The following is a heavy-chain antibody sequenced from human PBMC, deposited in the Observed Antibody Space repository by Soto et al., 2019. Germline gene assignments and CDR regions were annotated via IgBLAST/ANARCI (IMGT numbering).Heavy chain of an antibody. CDR3: ARAYGSGYMDV. Sequence: QVQLQESGPGLVKPSQTLSLTCTVSGGSISSGGYYWSWIRQHPGKGLEWIGYIYYSGSTYDNPSIKSRVTIAVDTSKNQFSLKLSAVTAAVTAVYYCARAYGSGYMDVWGQGTTVTVSS. CDR2: IYYSGST. D-gene: IGHD3-10*01. CDR1: GGSISSGGYY. J-gene: IGHJ6*02. V-gene: IGHV4-31*03.